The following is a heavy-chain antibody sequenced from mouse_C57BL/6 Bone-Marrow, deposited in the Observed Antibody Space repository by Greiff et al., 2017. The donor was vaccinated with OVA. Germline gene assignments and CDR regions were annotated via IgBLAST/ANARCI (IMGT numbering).Heavy chain of an antibody. CDR2: IYPRSGNT. V-gene: IGHV1-81*01. J-gene: IGHJ2*01. CDR1: GYTFTSYG. Sequence: LVESGAELARPGASVKLSCKASGYTFTSYGISWVKQRTGQGLEWIGEIYPRSGNTYYNEKFKGKATLTADKSSSTAYMELRSLTSEDSAVYFCARNYVDYFDYWGQGTTLTVSS. CDR3: ARNYVDYFDY. D-gene: IGHD2-4*01.